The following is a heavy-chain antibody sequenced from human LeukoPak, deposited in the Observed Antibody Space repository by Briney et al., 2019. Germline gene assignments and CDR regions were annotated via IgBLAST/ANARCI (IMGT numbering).Heavy chain of an antibody. V-gene: IGHV3-7*03. CDR2: IKQDGGEE. D-gene: IGHD1-26*01. CDR1: GFTLSSYS. Sequence: GGSLRLSCAASGFTLSSYSMSWVRQAPGEGLEWVAHIKQDGGEENYVGSVKGRFTVSRDNAKNTLHVQMNSLRDEDTAVYYCAKDQRWESPHYLDSWGQGTLVTVSS. CDR3: AKDQRWESPHYLDS. J-gene: IGHJ4*02.